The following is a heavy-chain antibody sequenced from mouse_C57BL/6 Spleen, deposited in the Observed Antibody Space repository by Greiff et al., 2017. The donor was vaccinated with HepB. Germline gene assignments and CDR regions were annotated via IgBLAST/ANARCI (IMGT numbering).Heavy chain of an antibody. D-gene: IGHD2-4*01. Sequence: QVQLQHSGPELVKPGASVKLSCKASGYTFTSYDINWVKQRPGQGLEWIGWIYPRDGSTKYNEKFKGKATLTVDTSSSTAYRELHSLTSEDSAVYFCASERLRQGLDYWGQGTTLTVSS. CDR2: IYPRDGST. J-gene: IGHJ2*01. CDR3: ASERLRQGLDY. CDR1: GYTFTSYD. V-gene: IGHV1-85*01.